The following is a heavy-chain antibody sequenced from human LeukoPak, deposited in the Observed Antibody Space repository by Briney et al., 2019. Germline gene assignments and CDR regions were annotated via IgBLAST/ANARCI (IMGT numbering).Heavy chain of an antibody. CDR3: ARDVFGSSWYLWFDP. J-gene: IGHJ5*02. V-gene: IGHV1-18*01. CDR1: GYTFTSYG. Sequence: ASVKVSCKASGYTFTSYGISWVRQAPGQGLEWMGWISAYNGNTNYAQKLQGRVTMTTDTSTSTAYMELRSLRSDDTAMYYCARDVFGSSWYLWFDPWGQGTLVTVSS. D-gene: IGHD6-13*01. CDR2: ISAYNGNT.